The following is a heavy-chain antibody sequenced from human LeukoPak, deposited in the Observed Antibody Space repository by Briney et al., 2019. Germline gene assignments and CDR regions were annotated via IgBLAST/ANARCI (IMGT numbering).Heavy chain of an antibody. D-gene: IGHD2-15*01. CDR3: ARGGPGGGRKRWFDP. CDR2: IYHSGRT. V-gene: IGHV4-38-2*02. J-gene: IGHJ5*02. Sequence: ASETLSLTCTVSGYSISSGYYWGWIRQPPGKGLEWIGSIYHSGRTSYNPSLKSRVTISVDTSKNQFSLKLSSVTAADTAVYYCARGGPGGGRKRWFDPWGQGTLVTVSS. CDR1: GYSISSGYY.